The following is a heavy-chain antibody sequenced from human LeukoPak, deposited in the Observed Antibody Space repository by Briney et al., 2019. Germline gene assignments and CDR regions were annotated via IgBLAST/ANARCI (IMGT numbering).Heavy chain of an antibody. V-gene: IGHV4-34*01. CDR1: GGSFSGYY. Sequence: SETLSLTCAVYGGSFSGYYWSWIRQPPGKGLEWIGEINHSGSTNYNPSLKSRVTISVDTSKNQFSLKLSSVTAADTAVYYCARHPYYYDSSGYYGGYYYYYGMDVWGQGTTVTVSS. J-gene: IGHJ6*02. CDR2: INHSGST. D-gene: IGHD3-22*01. CDR3: ARHPYYYDSSGYYGGYYYYYGMDV.